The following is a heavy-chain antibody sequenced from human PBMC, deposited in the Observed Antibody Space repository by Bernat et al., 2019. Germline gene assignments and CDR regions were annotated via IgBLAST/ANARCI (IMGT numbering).Heavy chain of an antibody. D-gene: IGHD2-15*01. J-gene: IGHJ4*02. Sequence: EVQLVESGGGLVQPGGSLKLSCAASGFTFIDSAIHWVRRASGKGLVWVGRFKGKTETYATAYVASVKGRITVSRDDSKNTAYLQMNSLKIEDTAMYYCARVVVVADIAYYFDHWGQGTLVTVSS. CDR1: GFTFIDSA. CDR2: FKGKTETYAT. CDR3: ARVVVVADIAYYFDH. V-gene: IGHV3-73*02.